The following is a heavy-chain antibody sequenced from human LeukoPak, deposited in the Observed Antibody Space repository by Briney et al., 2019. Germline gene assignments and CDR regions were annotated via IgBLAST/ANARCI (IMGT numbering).Heavy chain of an antibody. CDR3: SKWGDYDVLTGYYDSDF. J-gene: IGHJ4*02. Sequence: PGASLRLSCAASGFTFSNYAMSWVRQAPGKGQEWVSAIVGSGGSTYYADSVKGRFTISRDNSKNTLFLQMNSLRVEDTALYYCSKWGDYDVLTGYYDSDFWGQGTLVTVSS. D-gene: IGHD3-9*01. CDR2: IVGSGGST. CDR1: GFTFSNYA. V-gene: IGHV3-23*01.